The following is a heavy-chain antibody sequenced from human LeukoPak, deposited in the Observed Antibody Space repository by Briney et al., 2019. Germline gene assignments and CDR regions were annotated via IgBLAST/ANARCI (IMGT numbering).Heavy chain of an antibody. V-gene: IGHV3-23*01. J-gene: IGHJ3*02. CDR2: ISDRGGST. Sequence: PGGSLRVSCAASGFIFSSYGMSWVRQPPGKGLEWVSGISDRGGSTGYADSVKGRFTISRDNSKNTLYLQMNSLRAEDTAVYYCARAGGTYYGIAFDIWGQGTMVTVSS. D-gene: IGHD1-26*01. CDR3: ARAGGTYYGIAFDI. CDR1: GFIFSSYG.